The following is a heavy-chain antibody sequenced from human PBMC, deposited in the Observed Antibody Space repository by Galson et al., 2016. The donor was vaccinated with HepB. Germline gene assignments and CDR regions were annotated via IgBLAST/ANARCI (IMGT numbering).Heavy chain of an antibody. J-gene: IGHJ4*02. Sequence: SLRLSCAASGFSFSTYAMMWVRQAPGKGLEWVSAISPTGGRTYYADSVKGRSTISRDNPKNTLYLQINSLRAEDTALYYCAKEGGIVGQGYWGQGTLVAVSS. CDR3: AKEGGIVGQGY. V-gene: IGHV3-23*01. CDR2: ISPTGGRT. CDR1: GFSFSTYA. D-gene: IGHD2-15*01.